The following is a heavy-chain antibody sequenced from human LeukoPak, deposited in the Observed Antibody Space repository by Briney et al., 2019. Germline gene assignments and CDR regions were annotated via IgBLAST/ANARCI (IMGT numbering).Heavy chain of an antibody. CDR3: ARDAPKYQLLATLKY. Sequence: PGGSLRLSCVASGFTFTSYDMHWVRQAPGKGLEWVAIISNDGSNKYYADSVKGRFTISRDNSKNTLYLQMNSLRAEDTAVYYCARDAPKYQLLATLKYWGQGTLVTVSS. V-gene: IGHV3-30*03. D-gene: IGHD2-2*01. CDR1: GFTFTSYD. CDR2: ISNDGSNK. J-gene: IGHJ4*02.